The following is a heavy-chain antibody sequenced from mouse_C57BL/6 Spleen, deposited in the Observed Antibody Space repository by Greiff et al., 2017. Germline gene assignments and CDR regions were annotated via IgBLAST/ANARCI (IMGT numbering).Heavy chain of an antibody. Sequence: VQLQQSGAELVRPGSSVKLSCKASGYTFTSYWMHWVKQRPIQGLEWIGNIDPSDSETHYNQKFKDKATLTVDKSSSTAYMQLSSLTSEDSAVYYCARERDDYGYDGLYYAMDYWGQGTSVTVSS. CDR3: ARERDDYGYDGLYYAMDY. J-gene: IGHJ4*01. CDR2: IDPSDSET. CDR1: GYTFTSYW. D-gene: IGHD2-2*01. V-gene: IGHV1-52*01.